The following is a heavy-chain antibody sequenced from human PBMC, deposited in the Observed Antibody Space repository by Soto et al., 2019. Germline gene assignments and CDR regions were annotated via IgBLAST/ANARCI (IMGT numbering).Heavy chain of an antibody. V-gene: IGHV3-30*18. CDR3: AKDAIAAAGASVFGWYFDL. CDR1: GFTFSSYG. Sequence: QVQLVEPGGGVVQPGRSLRLSCAASGFTFSSYGMHWVRQAPGKGLEWVAVISYDGSNKYYADSVKGRFTISRDNSKNTLYLQMNSLRAEDTAVYYCAKDAIAAAGASVFGWYFDLWGRGTLVTVSS. J-gene: IGHJ2*01. CDR2: ISYDGSNK. D-gene: IGHD6-13*01.